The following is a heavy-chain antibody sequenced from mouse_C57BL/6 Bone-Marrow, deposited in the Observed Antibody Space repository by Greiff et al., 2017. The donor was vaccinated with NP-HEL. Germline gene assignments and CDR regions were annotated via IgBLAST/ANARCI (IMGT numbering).Heavy chain of an antibody. D-gene: IGHD4-1*01. CDR3: ARKGNWDDAMDY. CDR1: GYAFSSSW. V-gene: IGHV1-82*01. Sequence: QVQLQQSGPELVKPGASVKISCKASGYAFSSSWMNWVKQRPGKGLEWIGRIYPGDGDTNYNGKFKGKATLTADKSSSTAYMQLSSLTSEDSAVYFCARKGNWDDAMDYWGQGTSATVSS. J-gene: IGHJ4*01. CDR2: IYPGDGDT.